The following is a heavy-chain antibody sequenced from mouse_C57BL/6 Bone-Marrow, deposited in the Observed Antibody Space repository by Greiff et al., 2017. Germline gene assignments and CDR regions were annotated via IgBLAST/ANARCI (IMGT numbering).Heavy chain of an antibody. CDR2: ISSGSSTI. CDR3: ARGLLRWYFDV. J-gene: IGHJ1*03. Sequence: EVQLQESGGGLVKPGGSLKLSCAASGFTFSDYGMHWVRQAPEKGLEWVAYISSGSSTIYYADTVKGRFTISRDNAKNTLFLQMTSLRSEDTAMYYCARGLLRWYFDVWGTGTTVTVSS. V-gene: IGHV5-17*01. CDR1: GFTFSDYG. D-gene: IGHD2-3*01.